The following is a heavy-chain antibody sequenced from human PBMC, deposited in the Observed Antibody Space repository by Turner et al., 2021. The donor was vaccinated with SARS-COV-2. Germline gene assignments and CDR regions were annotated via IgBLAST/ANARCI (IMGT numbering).Heavy chain of an antibody. CDR1: GYDFTSHW. D-gene: IGHD3-10*01. CDR2: IHPDDSDT. Sequence: EVQLVQSGAEVKKPGESLKISCQGSGYDFTSHWIAWVRQMPGECLQWMGIIHPDDSDTRYSPSFQGQVTISADKSISTAYLQWSSLKASDSAIYYCARHFSTSWFGNWWAFDAWGQGTLVNVSS. J-gene: IGHJ3*01. V-gene: IGHV5-51*01. CDR3: ARHFSTSWFGNWWAFDA.